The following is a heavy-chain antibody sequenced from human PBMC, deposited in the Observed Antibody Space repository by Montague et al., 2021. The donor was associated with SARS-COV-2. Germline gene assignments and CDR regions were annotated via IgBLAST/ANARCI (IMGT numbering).Heavy chain of an antibody. V-gene: IGHV4-31*03. CDR1: GNSVNTGGYY. CDR2: IYYSGTT. Sequence: TLSLTCTVPGNSVNTGGYYWSWLHQLPGQGLEGIGYIYYSGTTSYNPSLQSSLIISVDTSKNQLSLSLTSVTAADTAVYYCARAVVTNYNFWSGYCRVQDANWFDPWGQGTLVTVSS. D-gene: IGHD3-3*01. J-gene: IGHJ5*02. CDR3: ARAVVTNYNFWSGYCRVQDANWFDP.